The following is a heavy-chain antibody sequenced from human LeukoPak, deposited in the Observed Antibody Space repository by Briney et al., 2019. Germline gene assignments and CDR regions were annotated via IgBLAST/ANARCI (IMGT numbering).Heavy chain of an antibody. V-gene: IGHV1-8*01. D-gene: IGHD6-13*01. CDR2: MNPNSGNT. CDR1: GYTFTSYD. Sequence: GASVKVSCKASGYTFTSYDINWVRQATGQGLEWMGWMNPNSGNTGYAQKFQGRVTMTRNTSISTAYMELSSLRSEDTAVYYCARGHSSSWAISSYYYGMDVWGQGTTVTVSS. J-gene: IGHJ6*02. CDR3: ARGHSSSWAISSYYYGMDV.